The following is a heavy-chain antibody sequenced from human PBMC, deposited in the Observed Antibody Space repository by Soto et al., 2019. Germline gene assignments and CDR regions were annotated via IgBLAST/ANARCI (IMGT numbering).Heavy chain of an antibody. CDR3: ARDSGCGSGSSVSHYLDC. CDR2: IKTDASEK. D-gene: IGHD3-10*01. V-gene: IGHV3-7*01. J-gene: IGHJ4*01. Sequence: GGALRLSCAASGFTLRSYWMSWVRQAPGKGLEWLATIKTDASEKKYVDSVKGRFTVSRDNAKNSLYLQMDSLRAEDTAVYYCARDSGCGSGSSVSHYLDCWGRGTLVTVSS. CDR1: GFTLRSYW.